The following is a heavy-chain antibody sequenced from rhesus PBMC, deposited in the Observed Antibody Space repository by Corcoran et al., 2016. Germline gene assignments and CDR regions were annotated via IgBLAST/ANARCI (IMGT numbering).Heavy chain of an antibody. Sequence: EVQLLQSGAEVKRPGESLRISCKTSGYSFTSSWISWVRQMPGKGLEWMGSIYPGDSDTRYNPSFQGHVTISADKSISTTYLQWSSLKASDTATYYCAKDRTSLTNRFDVWGPGVLVTVSS. D-gene: IGHD4-11*01. CDR2: IYPGDSDT. CDR3: AKDRTSLTNRFDV. CDR1: GYSFTSSW. V-gene: IGHV5S1*01. J-gene: IGHJ5-1*01.